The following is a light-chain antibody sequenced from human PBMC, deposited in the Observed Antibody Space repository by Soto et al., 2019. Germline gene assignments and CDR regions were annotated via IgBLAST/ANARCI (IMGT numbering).Light chain of an antibody. CDR2: EVS. J-gene: IGLJ3*02. CDR1: SSDVGGYKY. V-gene: IGLV2-14*01. Sequence: QSVLTQPASVSGSPGQSITISCTGTSSDVGGYKYVSWYQQHPGKAPKLIIYEVSNRPSGVSNRFSGSKSGNTAFLTISGLQAEDEADYSCFSYAGSRVFGGGTKVTVL. CDR3: FSYAGSRV.